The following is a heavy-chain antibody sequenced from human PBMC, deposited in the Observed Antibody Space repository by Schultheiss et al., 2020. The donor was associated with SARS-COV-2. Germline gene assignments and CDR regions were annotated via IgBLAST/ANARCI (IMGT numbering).Heavy chain of an antibody. D-gene: IGHD1-26*01. Sequence: SETLSLTCTVSGGSISSSSYYWGWIRQPPGKGLEWIGEINHSGSTNYNPSLKSRVTISVDTSKNQFSLKLSSVTAADTAVYYCARGGSGSYGPDYWGQGTLVTVSS. CDR1: GGSISSSSYY. CDR3: ARGGSGSYGPDY. J-gene: IGHJ4*02. V-gene: IGHV4-39*07. CDR2: INHSGST.